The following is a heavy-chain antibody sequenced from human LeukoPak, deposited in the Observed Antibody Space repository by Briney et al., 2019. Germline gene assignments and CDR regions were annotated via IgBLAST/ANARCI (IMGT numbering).Heavy chain of an antibody. CDR3: TREDRPYCPFAY. CDR2: IAHDGTT. V-gene: IGHV4-4*02. Sequence: SGTLSLTCGVSGGSIDITNYWSWVRQAPGKGLEWIGEIAHDGTTNYNPSLRSRVAMSFDRANNQFSLSLTSVTAADTAVYYCTREDRPYCPFAYWGQGVLVTVSS. J-gene: IGHJ4*02. CDR1: GGSIDITNY. D-gene: IGHD1-26*01.